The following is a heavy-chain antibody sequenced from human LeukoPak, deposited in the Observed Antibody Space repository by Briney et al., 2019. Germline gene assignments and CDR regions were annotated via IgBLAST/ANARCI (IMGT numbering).Heavy chain of an antibody. J-gene: IGHJ5*02. CDR2: INHSGST. CDR3: ARGQRQGYCSGGSCRNWFDP. Sequence: SETLSLTCAVYGGSFSGYYWSWIRQPPGKGLEWIGEINHSGSTNYNPPLKSRVTISVDTSKNQFSLKLSSVTAADTAVYYCARGQRQGYCSGGSCRNWFDPWGQGTLVTVSS. D-gene: IGHD2-15*01. CDR1: GGSFSGYY. V-gene: IGHV4-34*01.